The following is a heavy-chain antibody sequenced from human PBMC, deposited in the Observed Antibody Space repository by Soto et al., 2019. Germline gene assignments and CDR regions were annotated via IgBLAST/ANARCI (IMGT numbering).Heavy chain of an antibody. J-gene: IGHJ4*02. CDR1: GGSISSYY. Sequence: SETLSLTCTVSGGSISSYYWSWIRQPPGKGLEWIGYIYYSGSTNYNPSLKSRVTISVDTSKNQFSLKLSSVTAADTAVYYCVRYFDYWGQGTLVTVSS. CDR2: IYYSGST. CDR3: VRYFDY. V-gene: IGHV4-59*08.